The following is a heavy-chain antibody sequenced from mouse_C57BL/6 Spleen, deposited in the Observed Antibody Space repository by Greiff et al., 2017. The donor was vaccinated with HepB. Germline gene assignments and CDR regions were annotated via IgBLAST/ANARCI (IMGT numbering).Heavy chain of an antibody. D-gene: IGHD2-2*01. V-gene: IGHV1-76*01. CDR1: GYTFTDYY. Sequence: QVQLQQSGAELVRPGASVKLSCKASGYTFTDYYINWVKQRPGQGLEWIARIYPGSGNTYYNEKFKGKATLTAEKSSSTAYMQLSSLPSEDSAVYFCARGTSGYGGFAYWGQGTLVTVSA. CDR2: IYPGSGNT. CDR3: ARGTSGYGGFAY. J-gene: IGHJ3*01.